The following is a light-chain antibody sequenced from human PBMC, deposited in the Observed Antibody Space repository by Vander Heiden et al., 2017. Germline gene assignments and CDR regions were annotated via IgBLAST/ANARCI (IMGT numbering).Light chain of an antibody. CDR3: QQSYTFPPT. Sequence: DTQMTQSPSSLSASVGDRVNITCRTGQTIYTFLNWYQQKPGKAPRLLIYAASSLRGGVPSRFSGSGSGTDFTLTITSLQPEDFATYSCQQSYTFPPTFGQGTKLEIK. J-gene: IGKJ2*01. CDR2: AAS. V-gene: IGKV1-39*01. CDR1: QTIYTF.